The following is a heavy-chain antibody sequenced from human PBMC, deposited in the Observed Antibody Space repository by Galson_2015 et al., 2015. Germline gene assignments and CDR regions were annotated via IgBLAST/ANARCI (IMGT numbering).Heavy chain of an antibody. CDR2: IYPGDSDT. V-gene: IGHV5-51*01. D-gene: IGHD2-15*01. J-gene: IGHJ4*02. Sequence: QSGAEVKKPGESLKISCKGSGYTFPSSWIGWVRQMPGKGLEWMGIIYPGDSDTRYSPSFQGQVTISVDKSISTAYLQWSSLKASDTAMYYCARRFCGGDSCYSNCDFWGQGTLVTVSS. CDR1: GYTFPSSW. CDR3: ARRFCGGDSCYSNCDF.